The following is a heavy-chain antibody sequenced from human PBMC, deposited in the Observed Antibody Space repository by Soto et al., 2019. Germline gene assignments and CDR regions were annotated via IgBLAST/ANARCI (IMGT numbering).Heavy chain of an antibody. D-gene: IGHD1-26*01. Sequence: SETLSLTCTVSGGPVRDAYSYWTWIRQPPGKGLEWMGYLSYTGSTYYNPSLRNRATISVDTSSNHFSLSLTSVTAADTAVYFCARIVVGATVDLWGQGSLVTLSS. CDR3: ARIVVGATVDL. J-gene: IGHJ5*02. V-gene: IGHV4-30-4*01. CDR1: GGPVRDAYSY. CDR2: LSYTGST.